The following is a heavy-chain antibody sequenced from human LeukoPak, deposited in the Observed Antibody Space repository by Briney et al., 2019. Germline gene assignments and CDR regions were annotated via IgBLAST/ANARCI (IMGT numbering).Heavy chain of an antibody. V-gene: IGHV3-11*01. D-gene: IGHD5-18*01. CDR1: GFTFSDYY. Sequence: GGSLRLSCAASGFTFSDYYMSWIRQAPGKGLEWVSYISSSGSTIYYADSVRGRFTISRDNAKNSLYLQINSLRAEDTAVYYCARALGYSYEIGFDYWGQGTLVTVSS. CDR3: ARALGYSYEIGFDY. CDR2: ISSSGSTI. J-gene: IGHJ4*02.